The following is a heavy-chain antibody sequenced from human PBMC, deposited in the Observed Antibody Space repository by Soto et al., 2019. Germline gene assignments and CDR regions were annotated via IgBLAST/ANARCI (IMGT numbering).Heavy chain of an antibody. Sequence: GGSLRLSCAASGFTFSDSAIHWVRRTSGKGLEWVGRVRSKANGYATTYAASVKGRFTVSRDDSKNTAYLQMNSLKTEDTAVYYCAKIKKLPAPFDYWGQGTMVTVSS. CDR3: AKIKKLPAPFDY. D-gene: IGHD6-6*01. J-gene: IGHJ4*03. CDR2: VRSKANGYAT. CDR1: GFTFSDSA. V-gene: IGHV3-73*01.